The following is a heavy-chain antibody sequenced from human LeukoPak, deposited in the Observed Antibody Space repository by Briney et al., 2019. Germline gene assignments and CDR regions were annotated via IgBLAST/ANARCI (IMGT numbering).Heavy chain of an antibody. D-gene: IGHD3-22*01. CDR2: SGSGGST. CDR1: GFTFSSYA. CDR3: ATAFYFDSSGPYWYFDL. Sequence: GGSLRLSCAASGFTFSSYAMSWVRQAPGKGLEWVSVSGSGGSTYYADSVKGRFTISRDNSKNTLYLEVNSLRAEDTAVYYCATAFYFDSSGPYWYFDLWGRGTLVTVSS. V-gene: IGHV3-23*01. J-gene: IGHJ2*01.